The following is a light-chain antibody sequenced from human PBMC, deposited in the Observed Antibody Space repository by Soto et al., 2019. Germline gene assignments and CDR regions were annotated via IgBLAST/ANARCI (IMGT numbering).Light chain of an antibody. CDR1: QSVSSN. V-gene: IGKV3-15*01. Sequence: EIVMTPSPATLSVSPGERATLSCRASQSVSSNLAWYQQNPGQAPRLLIYGASTRATGIPARFSGSVSGTEFTLTIRSLHSEDFAVYYWQQYNNWPPWTFGQGTKVEI. CDR2: GAS. CDR3: QQYNNWPPWT. J-gene: IGKJ1*01.